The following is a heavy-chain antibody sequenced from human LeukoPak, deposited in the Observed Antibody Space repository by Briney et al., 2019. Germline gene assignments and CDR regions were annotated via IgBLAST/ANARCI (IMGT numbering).Heavy chain of an antibody. CDR3: ARHLDIAASGTFDY. CDR2: IYYSGST. V-gene: IGHV4-59*08. J-gene: IGHJ4*02. Sequence: PSETLSLTCTVSGGSISSHHWSWIRQPPGQGLEWIGYIYYSGSTNYKPSLKSRVTISVDTSKNQFSLKLASVTAADTAVYYCARHLDIAASGTFDYWGQGTLVTVSS. D-gene: IGHD6-13*01. CDR1: GGSISSHH.